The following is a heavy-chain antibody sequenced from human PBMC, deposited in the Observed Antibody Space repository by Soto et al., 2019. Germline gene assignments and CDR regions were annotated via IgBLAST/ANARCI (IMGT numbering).Heavy chain of an antibody. CDR1: GYSFTNYG. Sequence: QDQLVQSGVEVKKPGASVKVSCKASGYSFTNYGITWVRQAPGQGFEWMGWISAYNGNTNYARKFQGRVTMTTDASTSTAYLELRSLSSDETAVYYCARDRGVAPPVAGNTHYYYYMDVWGKGTTVTVSS. D-gene: IGHD6-19*01. V-gene: IGHV1-18*01. J-gene: IGHJ6*03. CDR2: ISAYNGNT. CDR3: ARDRGVAPPVAGNTHYYYYMDV.